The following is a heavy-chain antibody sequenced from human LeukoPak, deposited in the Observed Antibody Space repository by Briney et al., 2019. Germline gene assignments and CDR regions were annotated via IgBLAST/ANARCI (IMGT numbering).Heavy chain of an antibody. Sequence: GGSLRLSCAASGFTFSTYWMSCVRQAPGKGLECLTNIKQYGSEKYSVDSLEGRFTISRDNDQISLYLQMNSLRGEGTAVYYCARVRAGVVFGVVDTFDYWGQGALVTVSS. CDR2: IKQYGSEK. CDR3: ARVRAGVVFGVVDTFDY. V-gene: IGHV3-7*01. D-gene: IGHD3-3*01. CDR1: GFTFSTYW. J-gene: IGHJ4*02.